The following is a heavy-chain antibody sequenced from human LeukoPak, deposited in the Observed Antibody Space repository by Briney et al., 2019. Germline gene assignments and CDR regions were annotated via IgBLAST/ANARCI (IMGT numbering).Heavy chain of an antibody. CDR2: IPGGGHTT. D-gene: IGHD7-27*01. V-gene: IGHV3-23*01. Sequence: GGSLRLSCAASGFTFSTYDMTWVRQAPGKGLEWVSTIPGGGHTTYYADSVKGRFTISRDNSKNTVYLQMNSLRAEDTAVYYCTQGSWGDDWGQGTLVTVSS. CDR1: GFTFSTYD. J-gene: IGHJ4*02. CDR3: TQGSWGDD.